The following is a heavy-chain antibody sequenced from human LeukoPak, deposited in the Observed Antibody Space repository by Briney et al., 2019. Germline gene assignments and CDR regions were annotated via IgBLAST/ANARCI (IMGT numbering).Heavy chain of an antibody. J-gene: IGHJ4*02. V-gene: IGHV3-7*01. CDR2: IKQDGSEK. CDR3: ASDQRIVGGEDFDY. Sequence: PRGSLRLSCAASGFTFSTYCMSWVRQAPGKGLEWVANIKQDGSEKYYIDSVKGRFTISRDNAKNSLYLQMSSLIAEPTAVYYFASDQRIVGGEDFDYTGPGKLVTVSS. CDR1: GFTFSTYC. D-gene: IGHD3-22*01.